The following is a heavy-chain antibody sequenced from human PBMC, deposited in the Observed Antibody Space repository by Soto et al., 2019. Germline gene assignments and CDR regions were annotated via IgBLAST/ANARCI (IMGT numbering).Heavy chain of an antibody. D-gene: IGHD6-13*01. CDR2: INHSGST. CDR1: GGSFSGYY. CDR3: ARLWVAAGTPFFDY. J-gene: IGHJ4*02. Sequence: PSETLSLTCAVYGGSFSGYYWSWIRQPPGKGLEWIGEINHSGSTNYNPSPKSRVTISVDTSKNQFSLKLSSVTAADTAVYYCARLWVAAGTPFFDYWGKGTLVTVSS. V-gene: IGHV4-34*01.